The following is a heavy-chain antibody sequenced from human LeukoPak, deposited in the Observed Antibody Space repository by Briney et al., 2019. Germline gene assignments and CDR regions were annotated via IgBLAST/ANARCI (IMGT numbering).Heavy chain of an antibody. D-gene: IGHD3-3*01. CDR2: IYTSGST. Sequence: TSETLSLTCTVSGGSISSYYWSWIRQPPGKGLEWIGYIYTSGSTNYNPSLKSRVTISVDTSKNQFSLKLSSVTAADTAVYYCAVYDFWSGCVYWGQGTLVTVSS. J-gene: IGHJ4*02. CDR3: AVYDFWSGCVY. V-gene: IGHV4-4*09. CDR1: GGSISSYY.